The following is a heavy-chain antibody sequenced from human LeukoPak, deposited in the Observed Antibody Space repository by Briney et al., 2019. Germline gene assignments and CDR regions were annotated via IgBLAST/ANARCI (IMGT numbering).Heavy chain of an antibody. CDR3: ARGDYGDYVVWYYFDY. J-gene: IGHJ4*02. D-gene: IGHD4-17*01. Sequence: ASVKVSCKASGYAFTAYGISWVRQAPGQGLEWMGWISTYNDNTDYAQKLQGRVTMTTDTSTSTAYMELRSLRSDDTAVYYCARGDYGDYVVWYYFDYWGQGTLVTVSS. CDR1: GYAFTAYG. CDR2: ISTYNDNT. V-gene: IGHV1-18*01.